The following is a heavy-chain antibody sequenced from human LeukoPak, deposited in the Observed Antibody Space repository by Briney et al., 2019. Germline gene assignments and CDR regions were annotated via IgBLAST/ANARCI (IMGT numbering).Heavy chain of an antibody. D-gene: IGHD5-12*01. J-gene: IGHJ5*02. V-gene: IGHV1-24*01. Sequence: ASVNVSCKVSVYSLSDLSLQWVRQAPGQGLEGMGGFNPEHTETIYSQKFQGRVTLTEDTSTDTAYMELSSLRSEDMAMYFCAQQKAGYSGSPSWFDPWGQGTLVPVSS. CDR3: AQQKAGYSGSPSWFDP. CDR1: VYSLSDLS. CDR2: FNPEHTET.